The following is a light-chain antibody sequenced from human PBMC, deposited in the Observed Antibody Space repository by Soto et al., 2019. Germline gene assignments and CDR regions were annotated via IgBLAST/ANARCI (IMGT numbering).Light chain of an antibody. Sequence: QSVLTQPPSASGTPGQRVTISCSGSNSNVGSNTVDWYQQLPGTAPKLLIYRNNQRPSGVPDRLSGSKSGTSASLAISGLQSEDEADYYCAAWAGDLNAVVFGGGTKLTVL. CDR1: NSNVGSNT. CDR2: RNN. CDR3: AAWAGDLNAVV. J-gene: IGLJ2*01. V-gene: IGLV1-44*01.